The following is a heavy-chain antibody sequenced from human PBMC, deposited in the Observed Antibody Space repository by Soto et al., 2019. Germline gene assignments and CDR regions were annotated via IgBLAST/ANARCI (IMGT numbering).Heavy chain of an antibody. V-gene: IGHV1-46*01. J-gene: IGHJ4*02. D-gene: IGHD3-3*01. CDR3: ARYAGAYYDFWSGYSNYFDY. CDR2: INPSGGST. Sequence: ASVKVSCKASGYTFTSYYMHWVRQAPGQGREWMGIINPSGGSTSYAQKFQGRVTMTRDTSTSTVYMELSSLRSEDTAVYYCARYAGAYYDFWSGYSNYFDYWGQGTLLTVSS. CDR1: GYTFTSYY.